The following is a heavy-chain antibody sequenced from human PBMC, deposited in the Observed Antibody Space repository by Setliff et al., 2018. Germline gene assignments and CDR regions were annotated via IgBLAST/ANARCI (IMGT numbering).Heavy chain of an antibody. CDR2: IYTGGST. Sequence: GGSLRLSCVVSGFTVNDNFMTWVRQSPGRGLEWVSLIYTGGSTHYADSVKGRFTISRDNSKNTLYLQMNSLRPEDTAVYYCARTCSGSGCYAGLESWGQGTPVTVSS. D-gene: IGHD2-15*01. V-gene: IGHV3-53*05. CDR3: ARTCSGSGCYAGLES. J-gene: IGHJ4*02. CDR1: GFTVNDNF.